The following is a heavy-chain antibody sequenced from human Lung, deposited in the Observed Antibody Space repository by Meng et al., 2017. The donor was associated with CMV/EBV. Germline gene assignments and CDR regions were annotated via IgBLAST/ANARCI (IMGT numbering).Heavy chain of an antibody. J-gene: IGHJ4*02. Sequence: GGSXRLSFVASGFTLGSSSMNWVRQAPGKGLEWVSGISSSSSEIHYADSVKGRFTISRDNAKNSLYLQMNSLRAEDTAVYYCARSRSFDYWGQGTLVTVSS. V-gene: IGHV3-21*01. CDR1: GFTLGSSS. CDR3: ARSRSFDY. CDR2: ISSSSSEI.